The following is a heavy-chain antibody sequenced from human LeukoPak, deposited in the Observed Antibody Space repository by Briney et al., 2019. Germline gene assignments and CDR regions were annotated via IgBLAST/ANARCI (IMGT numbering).Heavy chain of an antibody. Sequence: GGSLRLSCAASGFTFSSYWRSWVRQAPGKGLEWVANIKQDGSEKYYVDSVKGRFTISRDNAKNSLYLQMNSLRAEDTAVYYCARCDSSSWDNWFDPWGQGTLVTVSS. CDR1: GFTFSSYW. D-gene: IGHD6-13*01. J-gene: IGHJ5*02. V-gene: IGHV3-7*01. CDR3: ARCDSSSWDNWFDP. CDR2: IKQDGSEK.